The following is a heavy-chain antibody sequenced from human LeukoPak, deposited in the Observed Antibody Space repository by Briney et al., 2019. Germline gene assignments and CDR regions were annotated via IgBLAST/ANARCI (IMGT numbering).Heavy chain of an antibody. CDR3: ARRRGSSGYPVDY. Sequence: PGGSLRLSCAASGFTFSSYWMSWVRQAPGKGLEWVANIKQDGSGKYYVDSVKGRFTISRYNAKNSLYLQMNSLRAEDTAVYYCARRRGSSGYPVDYWGQGTLVTVSS. J-gene: IGHJ4*02. CDR1: GFTFSSYW. D-gene: IGHD3-22*01. V-gene: IGHV3-7*01. CDR2: IKQDGSGK.